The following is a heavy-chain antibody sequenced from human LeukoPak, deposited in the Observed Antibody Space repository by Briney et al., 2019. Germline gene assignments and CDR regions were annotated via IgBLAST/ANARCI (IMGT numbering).Heavy chain of an antibody. CDR2: IHHSGTA. J-gene: IGHJ4*02. CDR1: GGSITTHW. Sequence: SGTLSLTCDVSGGSITTHWWSWVRRPPGKGLEWIGEIHHSGTANCSPSLKSRVTISVDKTKNQFSLSLTSVTAADTAVYYCARHIAITGLRGFDSWGQGTLVTVSS. D-gene: IGHD2-8*02. V-gene: IGHV4-4*02. CDR3: ARHIAITGLRGFDS.